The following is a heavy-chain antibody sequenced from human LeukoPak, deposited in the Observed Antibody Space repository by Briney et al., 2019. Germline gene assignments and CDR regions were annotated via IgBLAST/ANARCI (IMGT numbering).Heavy chain of an antibody. D-gene: IGHD5-18*01. CDR1: GFTFSSYW. Sequence: GGSLILFCAASGFTFSSYWMSWFRQAPGKGLEWVANIKKDGSEKYYVDSVKGRFTISRDNAKKSLYLQMNSLRAEDTAVYYCARHLSGVTGYTYGRGIDYWGQGTLLTVSS. CDR2: IKKDGSEK. CDR3: ARHLSGVTGYTYGRGIDY. V-gene: IGHV3-7*01. J-gene: IGHJ4*02.